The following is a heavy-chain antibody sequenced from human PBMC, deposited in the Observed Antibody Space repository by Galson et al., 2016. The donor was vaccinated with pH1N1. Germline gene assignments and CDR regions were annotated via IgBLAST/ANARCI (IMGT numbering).Heavy chain of an antibody. V-gene: IGHV3-74*01. J-gene: IGHJ4*02. D-gene: IGHD1-26*01. CDR3: ARDLCGREDY. CDR2: IDEDGETT. Sequence: SLRLSCATSGFSFSSYWFHWVRQDPAKGLVWVARIDEDGETTNYADTVRGRFTIYRDTAKNTLYLEMNSLRAEDTAVYYCARDLCGREDYWRQGTLVTVSS. CDR1: GFSFSSYW.